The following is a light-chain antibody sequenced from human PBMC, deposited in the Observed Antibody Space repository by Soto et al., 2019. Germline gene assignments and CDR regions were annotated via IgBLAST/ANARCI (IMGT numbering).Light chain of an antibody. J-gene: IGKJ1*01. V-gene: IGKV1-39*01. CDR2: AAS. CDR1: QYIRDS. Sequence: DIQMTQSPSSLSASIGDRVTITCRASQYIRDSLNWFQQKPGKAPNLLMYAASTLQTGVSARFSGGGSGTDFTLTIDNLQPEDLATYFCQHHYNFPWTFGQGTRLEI. CDR3: QHHYNFPWT.